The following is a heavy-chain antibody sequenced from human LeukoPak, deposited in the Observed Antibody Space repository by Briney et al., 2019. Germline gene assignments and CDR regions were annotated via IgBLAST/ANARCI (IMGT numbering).Heavy chain of an antibody. Sequence: GGSLRLSCAASGFTLTTYAMSWVRQAPGKGLEWVSVISGSGGSTYYADSVKGRFTISRDNSRNTLYLQMNSLRADDTAVYYCANSLAVTGLFDYWGQGSLVTVSS. CDR2: ISGSGGST. D-gene: IGHD6-19*01. CDR3: ANSLAVTGLFDY. V-gene: IGHV3-23*01. CDR1: GFTLTTYA. J-gene: IGHJ4*02.